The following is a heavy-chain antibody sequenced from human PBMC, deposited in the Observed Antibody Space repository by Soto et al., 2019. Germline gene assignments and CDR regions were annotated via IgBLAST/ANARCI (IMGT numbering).Heavy chain of an antibody. D-gene: IGHD7-27*01. CDR3: AKDLAWGSRVYYFDY. J-gene: IGHJ4*02. V-gene: IGHV3-23*01. Sequence: GGSLRLSCAASGFTFSSYVMSWVRQAPGKGLEWVSAISGSGGSTYYADSVKGRFTISRDNSKNTLYLQMNSLRAEDTAVYYCAKDLAWGSRVYYFDYWGQGTLVTVSS. CDR2: ISGSGGST. CDR1: GFTFSSYV.